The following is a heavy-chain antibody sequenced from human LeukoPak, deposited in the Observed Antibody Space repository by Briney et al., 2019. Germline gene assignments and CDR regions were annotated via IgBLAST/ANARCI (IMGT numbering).Heavy chain of an antibody. V-gene: IGHV1-8*03. J-gene: IGHJ6*03. D-gene: IGHD3-3*01. CDR1: GYTFTSYD. Sequence: GASVKVSCKASGYTFTSYDINWVRQATGQGLEWMGWMNPNSGNTGYAQKFQGRVTITTDESTSTAYMELSSLRSEDTAVYYCASNKNFWSGYYPYYYMDVWGKGTTVTVSS. CDR3: ASNKNFWSGYYPYYYMDV. CDR2: MNPNSGNT.